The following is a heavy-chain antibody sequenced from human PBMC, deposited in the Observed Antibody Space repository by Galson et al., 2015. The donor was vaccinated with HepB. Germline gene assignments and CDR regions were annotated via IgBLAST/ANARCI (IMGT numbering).Heavy chain of an antibody. Sequence: GYTNYADFVQGRFTISRDNAKNSVYLQMNSLRAEDTAVYYCARGYVDPSVVRADDYYGMDVWGQGTTVIVSS. J-gene: IGHJ6*02. CDR2: GYT. CDR3: ARGYVDPSVVRADDYYGMDV. D-gene: IGHD5-18*01. V-gene: IGHV3-11*05.